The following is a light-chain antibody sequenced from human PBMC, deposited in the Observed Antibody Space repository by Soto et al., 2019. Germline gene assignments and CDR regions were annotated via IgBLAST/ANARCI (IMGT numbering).Light chain of an antibody. CDR1: SSDVGSHKL. CDR3: SLYTSENTYV. Sequence: QSALTQPASVSGSPGQSITISCTGTSSDVGSHKLVSWYQQYPGKAPKLIIFEASKRPSGVSNRFSGSKSGSTASLTISGLQAEDEADYYCSLYTSENTYVLGTGTKVTVL. V-gene: IGLV2-14*02. CDR2: EAS. J-gene: IGLJ1*01.